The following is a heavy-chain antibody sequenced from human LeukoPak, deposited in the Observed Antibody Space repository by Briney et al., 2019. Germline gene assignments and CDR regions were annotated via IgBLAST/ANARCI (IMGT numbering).Heavy chain of an antibody. J-gene: IGHJ4*02. CDR1: GFAFDEHG. D-gene: IGHD2-2*01. Sequence: GGSLRLSCTASGFAFDEHGMSWVRQVPGKGLEWVSGINWSGGSTGSADPLRGRFTISKDKAKNSLYLQMDSLRAEDTALYYCARAPITSPFYFDYWGQGTLVTVSS. V-gene: IGHV3-20*04. CDR2: INWSGGST. CDR3: ARAPITSPFYFDY.